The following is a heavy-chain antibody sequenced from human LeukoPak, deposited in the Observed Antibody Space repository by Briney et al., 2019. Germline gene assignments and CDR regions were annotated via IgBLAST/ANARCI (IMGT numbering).Heavy chain of an antibody. J-gene: IGHJ6*02. CDR1: GFTFSSYA. D-gene: IGHD2-8*02. CDR2: ISYDGSNK. Sequence: GGSLRLSCAASGFTFSSYAMHWVRQAPGEGLEWVAVISYDGSNKYYADSVKGRFTISRDNSKNTLYLQMNSLRAEDTAVYYCARVGALEVRLYYYGMDVWGQGTTVTVSS. V-gene: IGHV3-30-3*01. CDR3: ARVGALEVRLYYYGMDV.